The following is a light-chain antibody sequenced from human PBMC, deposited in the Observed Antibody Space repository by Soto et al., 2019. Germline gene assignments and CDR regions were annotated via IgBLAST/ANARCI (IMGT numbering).Light chain of an antibody. V-gene: IGKV3-20*01. CDR3: QQYGTSPPYP. CDR2: GAS. J-gene: IGKJ2*01. CDR1: QSVSSNC. Sequence: EIVLTQSPGTLSLSPGERATLSCRASQSVSSNCLAWVQQKPGQVPRLLIYGASRRATGIPDRFSGSGSGTDFTLTISRLEPEDFAVYYCQQYGTSPPYPFGQGTKLEIK.